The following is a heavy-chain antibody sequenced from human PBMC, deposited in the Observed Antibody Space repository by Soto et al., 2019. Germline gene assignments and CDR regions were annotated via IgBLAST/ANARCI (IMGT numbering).Heavy chain of an antibody. Sequence: GGSLRLSCAASGFTFSSYAMSWVRQAPGKGLEWVSAISGSGGSTYYADSVKGRFTVSRDNSKNTLYLQMNSLRPEDTAIYYCANRDTSMVTRYYYGMDVWGQGTTVTVSS. CDR3: ANRDTSMVTRYYYGMDV. CDR2: ISGSGGST. J-gene: IGHJ6*02. CDR1: GFTFSSYA. V-gene: IGHV3-23*01. D-gene: IGHD5-18*01.